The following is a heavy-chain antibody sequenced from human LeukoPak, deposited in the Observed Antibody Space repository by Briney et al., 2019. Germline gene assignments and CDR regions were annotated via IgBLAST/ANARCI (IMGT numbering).Heavy chain of an antibody. CDR1: GFTFSSYG. V-gene: IGHV3-30*18. Sequence: GGSLRLSCAASGFTFSSYGMHWVRQAPGRGLEWVAVISYDGSNKYYADSVKGRFTISRDNSKNTLYLQMNSLRAEDTAVYYCAKEGPRYCSGGSCYYLDYWGQGTLVTVPS. CDR3: AKEGPRYCSGGSCYYLDY. D-gene: IGHD2-15*01. CDR2: ISYDGSNK. J-gene: IGHJ4*02.